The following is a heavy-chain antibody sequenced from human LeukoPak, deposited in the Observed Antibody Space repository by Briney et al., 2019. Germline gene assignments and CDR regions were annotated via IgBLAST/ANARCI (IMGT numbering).Heavy chain of an antibody. CDR1: GYFINSGYY. CDR3: ARQLLWFGELGGMDV. J-gene: IGHJ6*04. D-gene: IGHD3-10*01. V-gene: IGHV4-38-2*01. Sequence: SETLSLTCAVSGYFINSGYYWGWIRQPPGTGLEWIGSIYHSGRTYYNPSLKSRVTISIDTSKNQFSLRLSSVTAADTAVYYCARQLLWFGELGGMDVWGKGTTVTVSS. CDR2: IYHSGRT.